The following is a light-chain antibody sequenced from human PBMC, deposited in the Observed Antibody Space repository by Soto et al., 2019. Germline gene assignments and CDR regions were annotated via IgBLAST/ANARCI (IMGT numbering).Light chain of an antibody. CDR3: QQYNSYSWT. J-gene: IGKJ1*01. CDR2: DAS. CDR1: QGIRND. V-gene: IGKV1-13*02. Sequence: AIQVTQSPSSLSASVGDRVTITCRASQGIRNDLGWYQQKPGKAPKLLIYDASSLESGVPSTFSGSGSGTEFTLTITSLQPDDFATYYCQQYNSYSWTFGQGTKVDI.